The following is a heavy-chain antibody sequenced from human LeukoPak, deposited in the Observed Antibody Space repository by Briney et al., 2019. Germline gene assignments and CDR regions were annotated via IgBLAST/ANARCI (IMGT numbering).Heavy chain of an antibody. D-gene: IGHD2-2*01. CDR1: GGSFSGYY. CDR3: AAGCSSTSCYWYYYTDV. CDR2: INQSGST. V-gene: IGHV4-34*01. J-gene: IGHJ6*03. Sequence: PSEALSLTCAVYGGSFSGYYWSWIRQPPGKGLEWIGEINQSGSTNYNPSLKSRVTISVDTSKKQFSLRLSPVTAADTAVYYCAAGCSSTSCYWYYYTDVWGKGTTVTVSS.